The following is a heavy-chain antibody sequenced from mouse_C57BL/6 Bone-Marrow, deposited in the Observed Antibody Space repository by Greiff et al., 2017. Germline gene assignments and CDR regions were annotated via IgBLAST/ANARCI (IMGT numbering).Heavy chain of an antibody. J-gene: IGHJ2*01. Sequence: QVQLKQPGAELVKPGASVKVSCKASGYTFTSYWMHWVKQRPGQGLEWIGRIHPSDSDTNYNQKFKGKATLTVDKSSSTAYMQLSSLTSEDSAVYYCASPFTTVVSFDYWGQGTTLTVSS. CDR1: GYTFTSYW. CDR3: ASPFTTVVSFDY. CDR2: IHPSDSDT. D-gene: IGHD1-1*01. V-gene: IGHV1-74*01.